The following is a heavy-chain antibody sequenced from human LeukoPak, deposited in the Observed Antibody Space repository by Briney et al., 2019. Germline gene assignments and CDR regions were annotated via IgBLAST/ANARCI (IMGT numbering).Heavy chain of an antibody. CDR2: INWNGGST. J-gene: IGHJ4*02. V-gene: IGHV3-20*01. CDR3: ARDRSYGSFDF. Sequence: GGSLRLSCAASGLTFSNYAMMWLRQAPGKGLEWVSGINWNGGSTFYADSVKGRFTISRDNAKNALYLQMNSLTAEDTALYHCARDRSYGSFDFWGQGTLVTVSS. CDR1: GLTFSNYA. D-gene: IGHD5-18*01.